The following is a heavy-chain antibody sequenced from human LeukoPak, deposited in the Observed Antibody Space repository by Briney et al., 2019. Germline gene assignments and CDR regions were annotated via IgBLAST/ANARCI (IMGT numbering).Heavy chain of an antibody. D-gene: IGHD4-17*01. V-gene: IGHV4-59*01. Sequence: SETLSLTCTVSGGSISSYYWSWIRQPPGKGLEWIGYIYYSGSTNYNPSLKSRVTISVDTSKNQFSLKLSSVTAADTAVYYCAREHYGPDYWGQGTLVTVSS. CDR2: IYYSGST. J-gene: IGHJ4*02. CDR1: GGSISSYY. CDR3: AREHYGPDY.